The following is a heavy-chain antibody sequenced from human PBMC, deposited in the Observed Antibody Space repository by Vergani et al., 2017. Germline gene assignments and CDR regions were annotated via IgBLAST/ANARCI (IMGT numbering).Heavy chain of an antibody. J-gene: IGHJ5*02. CDR1: GGSISSSSYY. D-gene: IGHD4-17*01. V-gene: IGHV4-39*07. Sequence: QLQLQESGPGLVKPSETLSLTCTVSGGSISSSSYYWGWIRQPPGKGLEWIGSIYYSGSTYYNPSLKSRVTISVDTSKNQFSLKLSSVTAADTAVYYCARNYGADNWFDPWGQGTLVTVSS. CDR3: ARNYGADNWFDP. CDR2: IYYSGST.